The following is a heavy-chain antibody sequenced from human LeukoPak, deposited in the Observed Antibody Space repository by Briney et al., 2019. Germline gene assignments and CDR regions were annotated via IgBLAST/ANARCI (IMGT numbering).Heavy chain of an antibody. CDR3: AGAFSTVTPTPFYYYGMDV. Sequence: SETLSLTCTVSGGSISSYYWSWIRQPPGKGLEWIGYIYYSGSTNYNPSLKSRVTISVDTSKNQFSLKLSSVTAADTAVYYCAGAFSTVTPTPFYYYGMDVWGQGTTATVSS. CDR2: IYYSGST. J-gene: IGHJ6*02. CDR1: GGSISSYY. D-gene: IGHD4-17*01. V-gene: IGHV4-59*08.